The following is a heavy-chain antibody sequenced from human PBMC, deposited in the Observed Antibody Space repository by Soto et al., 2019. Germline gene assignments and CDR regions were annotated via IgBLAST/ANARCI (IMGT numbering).Heavy chain of an antibody. CDR3: AREYYYTMDV. Sequence: QVQLVESGGGLVRPGGSLRLTCEASGFTFRDYYMTWFRQAPGKGLEWLSYIDSSTKYTNYADTVKGRFTISRDNAKNSLYLQMNRLRADYTAVYYCAREYYYTMDVWGQGTMVTVSS. J-gene: IGHJ6*02. CDR1: GFTFRDYY. V-gene: IGHV3-11*05. CDR2: IDSSTKYT.